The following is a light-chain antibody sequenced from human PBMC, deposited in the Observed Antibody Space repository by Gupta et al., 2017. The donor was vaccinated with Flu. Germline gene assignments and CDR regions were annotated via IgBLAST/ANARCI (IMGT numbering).Light chain of an antibody. CDR1: QGPLTY. CDR3: QQVNFYPRT. Sequence: DVQLTQSPSFLSASVGDRVTITCRASQGPLTYLAWYQQKPGTVPAVLIHSSSTLRSGVPSRFSGTGSGTEFTLTINSLQPEDFATYYCQQVNFYPRTFGQGTRVAIK. CDR2: SSS. V-gene: IGKV1-9*01. J-gene: IGKJ1*01.